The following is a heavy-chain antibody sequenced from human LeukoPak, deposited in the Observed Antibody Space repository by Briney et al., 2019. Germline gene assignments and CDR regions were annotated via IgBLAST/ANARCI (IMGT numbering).Heavy chain of an antibody. V-gene: IGHV3-21*01. CDR1: GFTFSSYS. D-gene: IGHD3-3*01. CDR3: ARDSGFLEWLLPFDD. J-gene: IGHJ4*02. Sequence: PGGSLRLSCAASGFTFSSYSMNWVRQAPGKGLEWVSSISSSSSYIYYSNSVKGRFTISRDSANTSLCLQMNSLRAEDTAVYYCARDSGFLEWLLPFDDWGQGTLVTVSS. CDR2: ISSSSSYI.